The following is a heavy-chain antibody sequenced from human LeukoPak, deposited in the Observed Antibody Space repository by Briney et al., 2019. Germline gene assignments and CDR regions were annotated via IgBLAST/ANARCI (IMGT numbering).Heavy chain of an antibody. V-gene: IGHV1-18*01. D-gene: IGHD3-10*01. CDR3: ARDPPLSGLGSYYNFYYYYYMDV. CDR1: GYTFTSYG. Sequence: GASVKVSCKASGYTFTSYGISWVRQAPGQGLEWMGWISAYNGNTNYAQKLQGRVTMTTDTSTSTAYMELRSLRSDDTAVYYCARDPPLSGLGSYYNFYYYYYMDVWGKGTTVTVSS. J-gene: IGHJ6*03. CDR2: ISAYNGNT.